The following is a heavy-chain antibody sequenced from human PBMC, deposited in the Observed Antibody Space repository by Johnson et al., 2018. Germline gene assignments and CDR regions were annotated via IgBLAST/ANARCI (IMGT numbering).Heavy chain of an antibody. CDR3: ARESFSAPPPGNDGFDI. J-gene: IGHJ3*02. D-gene: IGHD1-14*01. CDR1: GVSLSLYQ. Sequence: QVQLQESGPGLVKPSETLSLICTVSGVSLSLYQWDWIRQPPGKGLEWIGVIYESGRTRDNPSLNSRVPMSKDASKNQFSLRLDSVTAADTAVYYCARESFSAPPPGNDGFDIWGQGTRVMVST. CDR2: IYESGRT. V-gene: IGHV4-59*01.